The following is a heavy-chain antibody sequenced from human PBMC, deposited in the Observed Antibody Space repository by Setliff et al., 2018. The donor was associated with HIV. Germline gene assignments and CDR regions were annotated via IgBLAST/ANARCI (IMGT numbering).Heavy chain of an antibody. CDR2: IYTGGKT. D-gene: IGHD3-10*01. J-gene: IGHJ3*02. CDR3: ARDVTVVWGVSFFYVFDI. V-gene: IGHV4-61*02. Sequence: SETLSLTCTVSGGSISSGSYYWTWIRQSAGKGLEWIGRIYTGGKTSYNPSLKSRVTISADTSKSQFSLKLTSVTAADTAIYYCARDVTVVWGVSFFYVFDIWGQGTMVT. CDR1: GGSISSGSYY.